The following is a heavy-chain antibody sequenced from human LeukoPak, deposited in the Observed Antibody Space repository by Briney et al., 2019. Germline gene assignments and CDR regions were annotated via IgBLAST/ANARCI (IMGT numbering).Heavy chain of an antibody. CDR1: GGSISSGDYY. CDR2: IYYSGST. D-gene: IGHD3-10*01. J-gene: IGHJ5*02. Sequence: SETLSLTCTVSGGSISSGDYYWSWIRQPPGKGLEWIGYIYYSGSTYYNPSLKSRVTISVDTSKNQFSLELSSVTAADTAVYYCARWFGDRRSPNWFDPWGQGTLVTVSS. CDR3: ARWFGDRRSPNWFDP. V-gene: IGHV4-30-4*08.